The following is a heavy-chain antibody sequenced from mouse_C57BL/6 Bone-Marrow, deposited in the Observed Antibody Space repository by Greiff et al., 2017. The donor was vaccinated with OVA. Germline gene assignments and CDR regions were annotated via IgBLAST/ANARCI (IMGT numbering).Heavy chain of an antibody. Sequence: QVQLKQSGAELARPGASVKLSCKASGYTFTSYGISWVKQRPGQGLEWIGVIYPRGGNTYYTEKFKGKATLTADKSSSTAYMELRSLTSEDSAVYFFARGGDVDYWGQGTTLTVSS. J-gene: IGHJ2*01. CDR1: GYTFTSYG. CDR2: IYPRGGNT. V-gene: IGHV1-81*01. D-gene: IGHD3-3*01. CDR3: ARGGDVDY.